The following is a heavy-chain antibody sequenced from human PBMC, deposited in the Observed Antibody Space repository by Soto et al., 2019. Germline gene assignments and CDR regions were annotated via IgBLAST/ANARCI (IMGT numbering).Heavy chain of an antibody. Sequence: ASVKVSCKASGYTFTSYYMHWVLQAPGQGLEWMGIINPSGGSTSYAQKFQGRVTMTRDTSTSTVYMELSSLRSEDTAVYYCARDGLSGYYYDSSGYLDYWGQGTLVTVSS. CDR3: ARDGLSGYYYDSSGYLDY. V-gene: IGHV1-46*01. CDR2: INPSGGST. CDR1: GYTFTSYY. J-gene: IGHJ4*02. D-gene: IGHD3-22*01.